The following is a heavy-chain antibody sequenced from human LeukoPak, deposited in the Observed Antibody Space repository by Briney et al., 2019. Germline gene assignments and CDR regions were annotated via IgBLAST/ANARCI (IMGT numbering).Heavy chain of an antibody. D-gene: IGHD7-27*01. V-gene: IGHV3-48*02. CDR1: AFTFSDYN. Sequence: TGGTLRLSCAASAFTFSDYNLNWVPQAPGKGLEWISYIDTSSSTMYYAVSVMGRFTISRDKAKESLYLQMKSLRDEDTAVYYCAREDDSWGPNNLDLWGQGTMVTVSS. J-gene: IGHJ3*01. CDR2: IDTSSSTM. CDR3: AREDDSWGPNNLDL.